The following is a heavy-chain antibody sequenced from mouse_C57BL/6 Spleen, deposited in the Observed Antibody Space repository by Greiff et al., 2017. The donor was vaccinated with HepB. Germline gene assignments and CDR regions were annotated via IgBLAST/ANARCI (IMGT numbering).Heavy chain of an antibody. CDR3: ARNGNYFDY. D-gene: IGHD2-1*01. Sequence: EVQLQQSGPVLVKPGASVKMSCKASGYTFTDYYMNWVKQSHGKSLEWIGVIKPYNGGTSYNQKFKGKATLTVDKSSSTAYMELNSLTSEDSAVYYCARNGNYFDYWGQGTTLTVSS. CDR1: GYTFTDYY. V-gene: IGHV1-19*01. J-gene: IGHJ2*01. CDR2: IKPYNGGT.